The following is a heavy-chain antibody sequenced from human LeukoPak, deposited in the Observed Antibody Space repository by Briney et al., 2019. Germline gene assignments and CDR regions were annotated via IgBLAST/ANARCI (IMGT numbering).Heavy chain of an antibody. CDR3: AKSASGWPYYFDY. CDR1: GFTFSSYA. CDR2: ISGGGGST. V-gene: IGHV3-23*01. J-gene: IGHJ4*02. D-gene: IGHD6-19*01. Sequence: QPGGSLRLSCAASGFTFSSYAMTWVRQALGKGLEWVSGISGGGGSTYYADSVKGRFTVSRDNSKNTLYLQMNSLRAEDTAVYYCAKSASGWPYYFDYWGQGTLVTVSS.